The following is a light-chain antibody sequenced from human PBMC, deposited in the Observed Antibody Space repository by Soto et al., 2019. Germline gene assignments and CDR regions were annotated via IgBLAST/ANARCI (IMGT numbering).Light chain of an antibody. CDR1: QSVSSSY. V-gene: IGKV3-15*01. Sequence: IVLRQSPATLSLSPGERATLSCRASQSVSSSYLAWYQQKPGQAPRLLIYGASTRATGIPARFSGSGSGTEFTLTISSLRSEDLAVYYCQQCNNWPLTFGGGTKVDIK. CDR2: GAS. CDR3: QQCNNWPLT. J-gene: IGKJ4*01.